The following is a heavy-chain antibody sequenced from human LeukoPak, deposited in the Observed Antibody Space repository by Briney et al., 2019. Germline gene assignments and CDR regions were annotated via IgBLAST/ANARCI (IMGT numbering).Heavy chain of an antibody. CDR1: GYTFTDYW. CDR3: AREHAKGYSWFDP. D-gene: IGHD1-1*01. CDR2: IYPGDSDT. Sequence: GESLKTSCKASGYTFTDYWIGWVRQMPGKGPEWMAIIYPGDSDTRYSPSFQGQVTIPADKSINTAYLQWSSLTASDTAMYYCAREHAKGYSWFDPWGQGTLVTVSS. J-gene: IGHJ5*02. V-gene: IGHV5-51*01.